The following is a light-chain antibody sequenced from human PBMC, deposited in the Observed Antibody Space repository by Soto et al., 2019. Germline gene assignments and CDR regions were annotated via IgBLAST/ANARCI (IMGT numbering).Light chain of an antibody. V-gene: IGLV1-47*01. Sequence: QSVLTQPPSASGTPGQRVIISCSGSSSNIGSNYVYWYQQLPGTAPKLLINKNNQRPSGVPDRFSGSKSGTSASLAISGLRSEDEADYYCAAWDDSLSGGVFGTGTKLTVL. CDR2: KNN. CDR1: SSNIGSNY. CDR3: AAWDDSLSGGV. J-gene: IGLJ1*01.